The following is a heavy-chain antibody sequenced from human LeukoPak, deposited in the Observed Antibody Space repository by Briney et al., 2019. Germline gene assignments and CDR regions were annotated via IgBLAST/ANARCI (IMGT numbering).Heavy chain of an antibody. V-gene: IGHV4-30-2*01. D-gene: IGHD2-21*01. CDR2: IYHSGST. J-gene: IGHJ4*02. Sequence: SETLSLTCTVSGGSISSGGYYWSWIRQPPGKGLEWIGYIYHSGSTYYNPSLKSRVTISVDMSKNQFSLKLNSVTAADTAVYYCARDVRWCPDGDCYSSLDYWGQGTLVTVSS. CDR3: ARDVRWCPDGDCYSSLDY. CDR1: GGSISSGGYY.